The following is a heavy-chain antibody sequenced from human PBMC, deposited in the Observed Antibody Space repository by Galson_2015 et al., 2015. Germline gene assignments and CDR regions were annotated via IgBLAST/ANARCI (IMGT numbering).Heavy chain of an antibody. Sequence: SLRLSCAASGFTFSSFWMSWVRQAPGKGLEWVANIKQDGSEKYSVDSVKGRFTISRDNAKNSLYLQMNSLRAEDTAVYYCARVCIPRVRGANDAFYIWGQGTMFPVSS. V-gene: IGHV3-7*01. J-gene: IGHJ3*02. CDR3: ARVCIPRVRGANDAFYI. CDR2: IKQDGSEK. CDR1: GFTFSSFW. D-gene: IGHD3-10*01.